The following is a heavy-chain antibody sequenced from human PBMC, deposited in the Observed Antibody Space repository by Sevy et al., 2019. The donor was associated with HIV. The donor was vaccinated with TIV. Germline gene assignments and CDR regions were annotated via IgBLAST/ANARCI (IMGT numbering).Heavy chain of an antibody. CDR1: GYSFTSYW. V-gene: IGHV5-51*01. D-gene: IGHD6-19*01. J-gene: IGHJ4*02. CDR3: ARRIAVAGTGGMEDY. CDR2: IYPGDSDT. Sequence: GESLKISCKGSGYSFTSYWIGWVRQMPGKGLEWMGIIYPGDSDTRYSPSFQGQVTISADESISTAYLQWSSLKASDTAMYYCARRIAVAGTGGMEDYWGQGTLVTVSS.